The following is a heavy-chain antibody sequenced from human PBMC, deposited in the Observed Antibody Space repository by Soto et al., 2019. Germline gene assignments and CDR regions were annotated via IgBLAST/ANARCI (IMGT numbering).Heavy chain of an antibody. CDR2: IKSKTDGGTT. V-gene: IGHV3-15*01. CDR3: TTRPRGYSSGWYDY. D-gene: IGHD6-19*01. Sequence: PRGFFRACFTASVVTFSHAWMSWVRQAAGKGLEWVGRIKSKTDGGTTDYAAPVKGRFTISRDDSKNTLYLQMNSLKTEDTAVYYCTTRPRGYSSGWYDYWGQGTLVTGSA. J-gene: IGHJ4*02. CDR1: VVTFSHAW.